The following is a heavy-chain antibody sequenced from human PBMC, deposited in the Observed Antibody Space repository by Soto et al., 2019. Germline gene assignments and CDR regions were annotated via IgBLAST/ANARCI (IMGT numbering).Heavy chain of an antibody. CDR1: GFTFSSYA. J-gene: IGHJ6*02. D-gene: IGHD6-13*01. CDR3: AKDSAAAGTVAYYYYGMDV. CDR2: ISGSGGST. V-gene: IGHV3-23*01. Sequence: EVQLLESGGGLVQPGGSLRLSCAASGFTFSSYAMSWVRQAPGKGLEWVSAISGSGGSTYYADSVKGRFTISRDNSKNTLYLQMNSLGAEDTAVYYCAKDSAAAGTVAYYYYGMDVWGQGTTVTVSS.